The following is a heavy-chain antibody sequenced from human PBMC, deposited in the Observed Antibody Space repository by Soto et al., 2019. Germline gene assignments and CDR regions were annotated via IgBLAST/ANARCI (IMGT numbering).Heavy chain of an antibody. CDR2: ISAYIGKT. J-gene: IGHJ5*02. V-gene: IGHV1-18*01. D-gene: IGHD1-26*01. CDR1: GYTFTSYG. CDR3: ARDYSEVPNWFDP. Sequence: ASVKVSCKASGYTFTSYGISWVRQAPGQGLEWMGRISAYIGKTNYAQKFQGRVTMTTDKSTSTAYMELRSLRSDDTAVYYCARDYSEVPNWFDPWGQGTLVTVSS.